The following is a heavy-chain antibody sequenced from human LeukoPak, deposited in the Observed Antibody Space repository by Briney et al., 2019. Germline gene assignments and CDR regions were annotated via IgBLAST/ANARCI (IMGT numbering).Heavy chain of an antibody. CDR1: GYTFTGYY. Sequence: ASVKVSCKVSGYTFTGYYMHWVRQAPGQGLEWMGWINPNSGGTNYAQKFQGRVTMTRDTSISTAYMELSRLRSDDTAVYYCARDLYCSSTSCYKDWFDPWGQGTLVTVSS. CDR2: INPNSGGT. V-gene: IGHV1-2*02. CDR3: ARDLYCSSTSCYKDWFDP. J-gene: IGHJ5*02. D-gene: IGHD2-2*02.